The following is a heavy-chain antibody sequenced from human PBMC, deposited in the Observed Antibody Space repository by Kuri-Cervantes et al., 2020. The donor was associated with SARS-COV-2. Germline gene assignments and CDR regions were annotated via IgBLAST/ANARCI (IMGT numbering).Heavy chain of an antibody. CDR2: IRYDGSNK. J-gene: IGHJ4*02. CDR1: GFTFSSYG. CDR3: ANSLLLSLDY. D-gene: IGHD1-26*01. Sequence: GESLKISCAASGFTFSSYGMHWVRQAPGKGLEWAAFIRYDGSNKYYADSVKGRFTISRDNSKNTLYLQMNSLRAEDTAVYYCANSLLLSLDYWGQGTLVTVSS. V-gene: IGHV3-30*02.